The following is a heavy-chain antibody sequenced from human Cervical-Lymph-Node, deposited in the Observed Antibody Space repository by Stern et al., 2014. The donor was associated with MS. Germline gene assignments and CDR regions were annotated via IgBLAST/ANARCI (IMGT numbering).Heavy chain of an antibody. Sequence: QVQLVQSGGGVAQPGRSLRLSCVTSGFIFSSYGMHWVRRAPGKGLDWVAVIRFDGSRTKHAPSVKGRFTISRDNSKNTVYLQMNSLRAEDTAVYYCARALRDSGEYNYGMDVWGQGTTVTVSS. CDR2: IRFDGSRT. V-gene: IGHV3-33*01. CDR1: GFIFSSYG. J-gene: IGHJ6*02. CDR3: ARALRDSGEYNYGMDV. D-gene: IGHD3-22*01.